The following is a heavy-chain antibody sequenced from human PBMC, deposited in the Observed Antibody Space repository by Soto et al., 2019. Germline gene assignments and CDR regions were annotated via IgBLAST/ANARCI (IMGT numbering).Heavy chain of an antibody. D-gene: IGHD5-12*01. CDR3: ARPRGYSGYDTYYYYYGMDV. CDR2: FIPIFGTA. CDR1: GGTFSSFA. V-gene: IGHV1-69*01. J-gene: IGHJ6*02. Sequence: QVQLVQSGAEVKKPGSSVKVSCKASGGTFSSFAISWVRQAPGQGLDWMGGFIPIFGTANYAQKFQGRVTITADESTSTAYMELSSLRSEDTAVYYCARPRGYSGYDTYYYYYGMDVWGQGTTVTVSS.